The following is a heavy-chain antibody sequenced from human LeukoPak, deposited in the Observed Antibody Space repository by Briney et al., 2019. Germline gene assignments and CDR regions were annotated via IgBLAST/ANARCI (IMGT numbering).Heavy chain of an antibody. D-gene: IGHD2-15*01. CDR2: ISYDGSNM. Sequence: GGSLRLSCAASGFTFSSFAMHWVRQAPGKGLEWVAVISYDGSNMYYADSVKGRFTIFRDNAKNSLYLQMNSLRAEDTALYYCARKGGYCSGGSCVYYMDVWGKGTTVTVSS. CDR1: GFTFSSFA. J-gene: IGHJ6*03. CDR3: ARKGGYCSGGSCVYYMDV. V-gene: IGHV3-30*04.